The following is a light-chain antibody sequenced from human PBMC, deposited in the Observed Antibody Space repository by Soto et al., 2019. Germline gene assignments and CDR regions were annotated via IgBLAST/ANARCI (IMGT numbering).Light chain of an antibody. Sequence: SYELTQPPSVSVAPGETARISCGGNNIGSKVVHWYQQKPGQAPVLVIYSDTDLPPVIPERFSGSNTANMATLTISRGEAGDEADYYCQVWDSGSAHVLFGGGTKLTVL. J-gene: IGLJ2*01. V-gene: IGLV3-21*01. CDR1: NIGSKV. CDR2: SDT. CDR3: QVWDSGSAHVL.